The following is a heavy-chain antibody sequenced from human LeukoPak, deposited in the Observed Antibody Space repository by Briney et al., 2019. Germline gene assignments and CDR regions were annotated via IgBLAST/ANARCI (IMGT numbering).Heavy chain of an antibody. D-gene: IGHD2-15*01. CDR3: TSYSGPGAFDF. J-gene: IGHJ3*01. CDR2: ISSSSTI. V-gene: IGHV3-48*01. CDR1: GFTFSTYN. Sequence: PGGSLRLSCAASGFTFSTYNMNWVRQAPGKGLEWVSYISSSSTIFYADSVKGRFTVSRDNAKNSLYLQMNSLRVEDTAVYYCTSYSGPGAFDFWAKGQWSPSLQ.